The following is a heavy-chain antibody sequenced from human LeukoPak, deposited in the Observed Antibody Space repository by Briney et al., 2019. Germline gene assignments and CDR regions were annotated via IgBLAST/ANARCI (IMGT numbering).Heavy chain of an antibody. CDR2: ISRDSDIR. CDR3: AKEAGQDYGALDAFDI. V-gene: IGHV3-48*01. J-gene: IGHJ3*02. CDR1: GFIFGRDS. D-gene: IGHD4-17*01. Sequence: PGGSLRLSCAASGFIFGRDSMNWVRQAPGRGLEWISYISRDSDIRYYADSVRGRFHISRDNARNSLYLQMNSLRADDTAMYYCAKEAGQDYGALDAFDIWGQGAMVTVSS.